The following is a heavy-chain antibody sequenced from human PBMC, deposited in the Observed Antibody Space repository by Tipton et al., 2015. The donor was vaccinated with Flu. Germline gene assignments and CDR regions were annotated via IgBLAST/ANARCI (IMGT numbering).Heavy chain of an antibody. CDR3: VRAIAAADSF. J-gene: IGHJ4*02. Sequence: GSLRLSCAASGFTVSGHYMSWVRQAPGKGLEWVSIIYSDGNTYYADSVKGRFIISRDNAKDSLSLQMNSLRVEDTAVYYCVRAIAAADSFWGQGTLVTVSS. V-gene: IGHV3-53*01. CDR1: GFTVSGHY. CDR2: IYSDGNT. D-gene: IGHD6-13*01.